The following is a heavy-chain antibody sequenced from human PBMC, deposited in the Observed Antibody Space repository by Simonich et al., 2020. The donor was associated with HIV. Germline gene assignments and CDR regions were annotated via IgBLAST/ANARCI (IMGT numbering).Heavy chain of an antibody. CDR1: GGSISSYY. J-gene: IGHJ1*01. CDR2: IYYSGST. D-gene: IGHD5-12*01. V-gene: IGHV4-59*01. Sequence: VQLQESGPGLVKPSETLSLTCTVSGGSISSYYWSWIRQPPGKGLEWIGNIYYSGSTNYHPSLKSRVTISVDTSQNQFSLKLSSVTAADTAVYYCARLHSGYDNYFQHWGQGTLVTVSS. CDR3: ARLHSGYDNYFQH.